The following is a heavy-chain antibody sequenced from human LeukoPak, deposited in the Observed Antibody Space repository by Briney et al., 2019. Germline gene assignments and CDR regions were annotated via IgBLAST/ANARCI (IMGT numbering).Heavy chain of an antibody. J-gene: IGHJ4*02. CDR1: GFTFSSYE. CDR3: AQWSRYFDY. Sequence: GGSLRLSCAASGFTFSSYEMNWVRQAPGKGLEWVSYISSSGSTIYYADSVKGRLTISRDNAKNSLYLQMNSLRAEDTALYFCAQWSRYFDYWGQGTLVTVSS. D-gene: IGHD1-26*01. CDR2: ISSSGSTI. V-gene: IGHV3-48*03.